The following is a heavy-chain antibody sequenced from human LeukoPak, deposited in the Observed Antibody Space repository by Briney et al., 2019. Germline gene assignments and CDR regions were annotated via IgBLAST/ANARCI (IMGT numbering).Heavy chain of an antibody. CDR2: ISGSGGST. CDR3: AKDQRYCGGDCYSSFDY. Sequence: TGGSLRLSCAASGFTFSSYAMSWVRQAPGKGLEWVSAISGSGGSTYYADSVKGRFTISRDNSKNTLYLQMNSLRAEDTAVYYCAKDQRYCGGDCYSSFDYWGQGTLVTVSS. V-gene: IGHV3-23*01. D-gene: IGHD2-21*02. J-gene: IGHJ4*02. CDR1: GFTFSSYA.